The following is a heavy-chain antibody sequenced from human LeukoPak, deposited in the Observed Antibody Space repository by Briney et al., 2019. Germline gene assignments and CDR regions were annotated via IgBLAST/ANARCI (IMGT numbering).Heavy chain of an antibody. V-gene: IGHV4-61*02. Sequence: SQTLSLTCTVSGDSINTGTYSWNWIRQPAGKGLEWIGRISRSGTTHYNPSLESRVTITLDTSKNQFSLKLTSVTAADTAVYYCARLKTGDVHKKTNKWFDPWGQGTLVTVSS. CDR1: GDSINTGTYS. CDR3: ARLKTGDVHKKTNKWFDP. J-gene: IGHJ5*02. D-gene: IGHD7-27*01. CDR2: ISRSGTT.